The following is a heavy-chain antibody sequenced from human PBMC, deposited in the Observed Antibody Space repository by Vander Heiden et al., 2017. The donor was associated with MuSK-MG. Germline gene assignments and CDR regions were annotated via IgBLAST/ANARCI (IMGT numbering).Heavy chain of an antibody. CDR1: GFTFSSYA. CDR3: AKVRPRWQWLAGGYYFDY. D-gene: IGHD6-19*01. CDR2: ISVSGATT. V-gene: IGHV3-23*01. Sequence: EAQLLESGGGLVQPGRSLTLSCAASGFTFSSYAVSWLRQAPGQGLEWFSAISVSGATTHYADPVKRRFTISRDNSKNTLYLQMNSLRAEDTAVYYCAKVRPRWQWLAGGYYFDYWGQGTLITVSS. J-gene: IGHJ4*02.